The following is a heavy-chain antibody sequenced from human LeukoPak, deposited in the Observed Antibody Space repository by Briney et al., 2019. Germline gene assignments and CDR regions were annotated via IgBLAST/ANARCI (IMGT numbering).Heavy chain of an antibody. J-gene: IGHJ4*02. CDR1: GFTFSIYG. CDR2: IWEDGTNI. V-gene: IGHV3-33*01. Sequence: PGTSLRLSCAASGFTFSIYGMHWVRQAPGKGLEWVAVIWEDGTNIRYADSVKGRFAISRDNSKNTLYLRMNRLRTEDTAVYYCARVGYNSGWYEYWGQGTLVTVAS. D-gene: IGHD6-19*01. CDR3: ARVGYNSGWYEY.